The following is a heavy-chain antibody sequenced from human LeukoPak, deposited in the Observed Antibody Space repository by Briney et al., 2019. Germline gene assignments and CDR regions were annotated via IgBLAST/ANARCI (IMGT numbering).Heavy chain of an antibody. Sequence: SETLSLTCTVSGGSISSHYWSWIRQPPGKGLEWIGYIYYGGSTNYNPSLKSRVTISVDTSKNQFSLKLSSVTAADTAVYYCARDLNGYCSSTSCRQSYYYYMDVWGKGTTVTVSS. CDR3: ARDLNGYCSSTSCRQSYYYYMDV. V-gene: IGHV4-59*11. D-gene: IGHD2-2*03. CDR2: IYYGGST. J-gene: IGHJ6*03. CDR1: GGSISSHY.